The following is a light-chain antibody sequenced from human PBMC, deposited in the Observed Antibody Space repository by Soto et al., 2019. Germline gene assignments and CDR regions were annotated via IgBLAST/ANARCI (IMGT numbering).Light chain of an antibody. CDR2: GAS. CDR3: HQYDSSLT. Sequence: EIVLTQSPGTLSLSPGERATLSCRASQSVRSSYLAWYQQKPGQAPRLLIYGASSRATGIPDRFSGSGSGTDFTLTISRLEPEDFAVYYCHQYDSSLTFGQGTKVEIK. CDR1: QSVRSSY. J-gene: IGKJ1*01. V-gene: IGKV3-20*01.